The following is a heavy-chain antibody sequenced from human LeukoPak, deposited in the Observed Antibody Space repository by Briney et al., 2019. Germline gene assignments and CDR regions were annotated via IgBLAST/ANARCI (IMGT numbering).Heavy chain of an antibody. CDR3: ARGCSSSSCYHYFDY. V-gene: IGHV4-34*01. Sequence: SETLSLTCAVYGGSFSGYYWSWIRQPPGKGLEWIGEINHSGSTNYNPSLKSRVTISVDTSKNQFSLKLSSVTAADTAVYYCARGCSSSSCYHYFDYWGQGTLATVSS. CDR1: GGSFSGYY. J-gene: IGHJ4*02. D-gene: IGHD2-2*01. CDR2: INHSGST.